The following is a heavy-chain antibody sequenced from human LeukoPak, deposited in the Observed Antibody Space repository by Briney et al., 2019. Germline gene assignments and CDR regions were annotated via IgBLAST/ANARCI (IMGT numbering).Heavy chain of an antibody. V-gene: IGHV4-31*03. CDR1: GGSISSGGYY. CDR3: ARDSFLVGVVDY. Sequence: SQTLSLTCTVSGGSISSGGYYWSWIRQHPGKGLEWIGYIYYSGSTYYNPPLKSRVTISVDTSKNQFSLKLSSVTAADTAVYYCARDSFLVGVVDYWGQGTLVTVSS. D-gene: IGHD1-26*01. CDR2: IYYSGST. J-gene: IGHJ4*02.